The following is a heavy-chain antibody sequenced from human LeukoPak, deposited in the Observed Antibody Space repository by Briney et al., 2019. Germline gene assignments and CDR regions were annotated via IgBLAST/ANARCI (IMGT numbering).Heavy chain of an antibody. Sequence: SETLSLTCTVSGYSISTGYYWDWIRQPPGKGLEWIGTFYHGGSTYYNPSLKGRVTISVDTSKNQLSLKLSSVTAADTAVYYCARAGPDYHFDYWGQGTLVTVSS. CDR3: ARAGPDYHFDY. J-gene: IGHJ4*02. CDR1: GYSISTGYY. CDR2: FYHGGST. D-gene: IGHD5-12*01. V-gene: IGHV4-38-2*02.